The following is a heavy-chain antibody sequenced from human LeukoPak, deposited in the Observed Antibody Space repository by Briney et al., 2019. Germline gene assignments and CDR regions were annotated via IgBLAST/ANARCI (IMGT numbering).Heavy chain of an antibody. CDR3: ARQLVGGVNGYDF. J-gene: IGHJ4*02. CDR1: GFSFSSYE. D-gene: IGHD3-10*01. Sequence: PGGSLRLSCAASGFSFSSYEMNWVRQAPGKGLEWVSYISSRAITIYYADSVKGRFTISRDNAKNSLYLQMNSLRAEDTAVYHCARQLVGGVNGYDFWGQGTLVTVSS. CDR2: ISSRAITI. V-gene: IGHV3-48*03.